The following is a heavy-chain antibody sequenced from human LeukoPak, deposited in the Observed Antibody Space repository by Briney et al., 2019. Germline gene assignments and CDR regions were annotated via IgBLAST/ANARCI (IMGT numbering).Heavy chain of an antibody. CDR3: ARNTDYYGSGTYGYFDH. Sequence: AGGSLRLSCAPSGLAVSSTFMSWVRQAPGRGLEWVSIIYSGGPTHYADSVKGRFTISRDNAKNMLYLQMDSLRVGDTAIYYCARNTDYYGSGTYGYFDHWGRGTLVTVSS. CDR2: IYSGGPT. D-gene: IGHD3-10*01. CDR1: GLAVSSTF. J-gene: IGHJ2*01. V-gene: IGHV3-53*01.